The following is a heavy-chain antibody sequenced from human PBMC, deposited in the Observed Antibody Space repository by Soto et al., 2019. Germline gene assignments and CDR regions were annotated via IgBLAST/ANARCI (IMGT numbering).Heavy chain of an antibody. CDR2: ISCSGGST. CDR1: GFTFSSYA. D-gene: IGHD3-3*01. CDR3: ATTIFGVVPSGY. J-gene: IGHJ4*02. V-gene: IGHV3-23*01. Sequence: PGLSLRLSCAASGFTFSSYAMSWVRQAPGKGLEWVSAISCSGGSTYYADSVKGRFTISRDNSKNTLYLQMNSLRAEDTAVYYCATTIFGVVPSGYWGQGTLVTVSS.